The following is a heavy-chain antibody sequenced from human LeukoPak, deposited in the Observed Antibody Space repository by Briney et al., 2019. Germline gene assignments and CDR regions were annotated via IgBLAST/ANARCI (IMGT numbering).Heavy chain of an antibody. CDR1: GGSISSSSYY. D-gene: IGHD2-2*01. J-gene: IGHJ4*02. V-gene: IGHV4-39*07. Sequence: SETLSLTCTVSGGSISSSSYYWGWIRQPPGKGLEWIGSIYYSGSTYYNPSLKSRVTISVDTSKNQFSLKLSSVTAADTAVYYCARVEAIVVVPAAHFDYWGQGTLVTVSS. CDR2: IYYSGST. CDR3: ARVEAIVVVPAAHFDY.